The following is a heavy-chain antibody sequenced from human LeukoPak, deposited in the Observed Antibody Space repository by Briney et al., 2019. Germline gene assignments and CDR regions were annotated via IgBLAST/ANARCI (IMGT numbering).Heavy chain of an antibody. D-gene: IGHD3-16*02. CDR2: IIPIFGTA. CDR3: ARDLHMITFGGVIGTDY. J-gene: IGHJ4*02. V-gene: IGHV1-69*06. CDR1: GGTFSSYA. Sequence: SVKVSCKASGGTFSSYAISWVRQAPGQGLEWMGGIIPIFGTANYAQKFQGRVTITADKSTSTAYMELSSLRSEDTAVYYCARDLHMITFGGVIGTDYWGQGTLVTVSS.